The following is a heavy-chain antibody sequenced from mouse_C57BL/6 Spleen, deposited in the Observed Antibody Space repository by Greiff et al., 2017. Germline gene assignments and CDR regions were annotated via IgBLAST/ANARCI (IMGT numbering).Heavy chain of an antibody. J-gene: IGHJ2*01. Sequence: QVRLQQPGAELVMPGASVKLSCKASGYTFTSYWMHWVKQRPGQGLEWIGEIDPSDSYTNYNQKFKGKSTLTVDKSSSTAYMQLSSLTSEDSAVYYCARSSYDYDKRVDYWGQGTTLTVSS. V-gene: IGHV1-69*01. CDR1: GYTFTSYW. CDR2: IDPSDSYT. CDR3: ARSSYDYDKRVDY. D-gene: IGHD2-4*01.